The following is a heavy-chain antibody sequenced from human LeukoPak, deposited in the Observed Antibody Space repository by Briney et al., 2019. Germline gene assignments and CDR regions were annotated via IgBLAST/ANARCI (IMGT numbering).Heavy chain of an antibody. CDR1: GYTFTSYD. CDR3: ARDQLAVTPDDWCFDL. J-gene: IGHJ2*01. Sequence: ASVKVSCKASGYTFTSYDINWVRQATGQGLEWMGWMNPNSGDTGYAQNFQGRVTMTRDTSISTAYMELSSLRSEDTAVYYCARDQLAVTPDDWCFDLWGRGTLVTVSA. V-gene: IGHV1-8*01. D-gene: IGHD1-1*01. CDR2: MNPNSGDT.